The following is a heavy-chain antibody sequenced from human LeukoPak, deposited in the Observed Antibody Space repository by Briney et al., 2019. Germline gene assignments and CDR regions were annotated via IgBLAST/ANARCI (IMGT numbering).Heavy chain of an antibody. CDR2: INHSGST. Sequence: PSETLSLTCAVYGGSFSGYYWSWIRQPPGKGLEWIVEINHSGSTNYNPSLKSRVTISVDTSKNQFSLKLSSVTAADTAVYYCARGPRGHPTMVPGSRGRGFDYWGQGTLVTVSS. CDR3: ARGPRGHPTMVPGSRGRGFDY. V-gene: IGHV4-34*01. CDR1: GGSFSGYY. J-gene: IGHJ4*02. D-gene: IGHD3-10*01.